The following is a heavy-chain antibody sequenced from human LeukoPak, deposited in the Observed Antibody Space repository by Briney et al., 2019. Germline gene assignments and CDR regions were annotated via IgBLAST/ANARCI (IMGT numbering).Heavy chain of an antibody. Sequence: ASVKVSCKASGYTFTGYYMHWVRQAPGQGLEWMGWINPNSGGTNYAQKFQARVTMTRDTSISTAYMELSRLRSDDTAVYFCARDGYYDSSGYYWSQMGTFDYWGQGTLVTVSS. J-gene: IGHJ4*02. CDR1: GYTFTGYY. D-gene: IGHD3-22*01. CDR2: INPNSGGT. CDR3: ARDGYYDSSGYYWSQMGTFDY. V-gene: IGHV1-2*02.